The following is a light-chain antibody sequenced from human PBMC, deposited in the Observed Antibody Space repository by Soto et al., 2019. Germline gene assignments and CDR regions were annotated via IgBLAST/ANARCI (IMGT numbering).Light chain of an antibody. J-gene: IGLJ1*01. CDR1: SSDVGSYNY. CDR2: GVS. Sequence: QSVLTQPASASVSPGQSITISCSGTSSDVGSYNYVAWCQQFSGKAPKLIIYGVSSRARGVSSRFSGSKSGNTASLTISGLQAEDEADYYCISYTGSSTSYVFGTG. V-gene: IGLV2-14*01. CDR3: ISYTGSSTSYV.